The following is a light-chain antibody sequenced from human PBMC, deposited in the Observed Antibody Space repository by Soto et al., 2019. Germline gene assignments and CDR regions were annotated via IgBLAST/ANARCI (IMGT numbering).Light chain of an antibody. CDR2: GAS. Sequence: EIVMAQSPATLSVSPGERATLXXRASQSVSSNFAWYQQKPGQAPRLLIYGASNRATGIPDRFSGSGSGTDFTLTISRLEPEDFAVYYCQQYGSSGTFGQGTKVDIK. J-gene: IGKJ1*01. CDR1: QSVSSN. V-gene: IGKV3-20*01. CDR3: QQYGSSGT.